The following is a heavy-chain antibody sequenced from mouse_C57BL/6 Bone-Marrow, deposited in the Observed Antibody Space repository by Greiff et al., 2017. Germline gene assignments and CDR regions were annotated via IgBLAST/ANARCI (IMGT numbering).Heavy chain of an antibody. CDR3: ARHHYFDY. CDR1: GFTFSSYG. V-gene: IGHV5-6*01. J-gene: IGHJ2*01. Sequence: EVQVVESGGDLVKPGGSLKLSCAASGFTFSSYGMSWVRQTPDQSLEWVATISSGGSYTYYPDSVKGRVTISRDKAKNTLYLQMSSLKAEDTAMYYCARHHYFDYWGQGTTLTVSS. CDR2: ISSGGSYT.